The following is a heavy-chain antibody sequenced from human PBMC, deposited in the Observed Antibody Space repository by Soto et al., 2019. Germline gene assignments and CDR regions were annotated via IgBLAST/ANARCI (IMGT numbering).Heavy chain of an antibody. CDR3: APQRYSNSGAYYYYSMDV. V-gene: IGHV4-30-2*01. Sequence: SETLSLTCAVSGGSISSGGYSWSWIRQPPGKGLEWIGYIYQSGSTYYNPSLKSRVTISVDRSRNQFSLKLSSVTAADTAVYFCAPQRYSNSGAYYYYSMDVWGPVTTVTVSS. CDR1: GGSISSGGYS. J-gene: IGHJ6*02. CDR2: IYQSGST. D-gene: IGHD4-4*01.